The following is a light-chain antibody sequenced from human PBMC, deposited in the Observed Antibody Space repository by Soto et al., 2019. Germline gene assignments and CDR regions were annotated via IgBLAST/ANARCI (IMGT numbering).Light chain of an antibody. V-gene: IGKV1-5*01. Sequence: DIQMTQSPSTLSSSVGNRVTITCRARQSISSWLAWYQQKPGKAHKLLIYDASILESGVPSRCSGSGSATEFTLTISRLQPDVFASYYCQHYNSYRTFGQGTKVEIK. J-gene: IGKJ1*01. CDR3: QHYNSYRT. CDR1: QSISSW. CDR2: DAS.